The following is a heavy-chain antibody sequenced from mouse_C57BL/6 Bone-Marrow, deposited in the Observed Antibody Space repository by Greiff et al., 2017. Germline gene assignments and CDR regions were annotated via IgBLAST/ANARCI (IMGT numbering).Heavy chain of an antibody. Sequence: EVKLVESEGGLVQPGSSMKLSCTASGFTFSDYYMAWVRQVPEKGLEWVANINYDGSSTYYLDSLKSRFIISRDNAKNILYLQMSSLKSEDTATYYCAREANWYPTSQYYYAMDYWGQGTSVTVSS. J-gene: IGHJ4*01. V-gene: IGHV5-16*01. CDR3: AREANWYPTSQYYYAMDY. CDR2: INYDGSST. CDR1: GFTFSDYY. D-gene: IGHD4-1*01.